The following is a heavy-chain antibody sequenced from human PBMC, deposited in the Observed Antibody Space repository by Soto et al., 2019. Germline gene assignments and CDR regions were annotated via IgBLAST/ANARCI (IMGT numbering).Heavy chain of an antibody. Sequence: QVQLVQSGAEVKKPGASVKVSCKASGYTFTSYDINWVRQATGKGLEWRGWMNPNSGNTGYAQKFQGRVTMTRNTSINKAYMELSSLRSEDKAVYYCARERSSGWYVDYGGQGTLVTVSS. CDR2: MNPNSGNT. D-gene: IGHD6-19*01. V-gene: IGHV1-8*01. CDR3: ARERSSGWYVDY. CDR1: GYTFTSYD. J-gene: IGHJ4*02.